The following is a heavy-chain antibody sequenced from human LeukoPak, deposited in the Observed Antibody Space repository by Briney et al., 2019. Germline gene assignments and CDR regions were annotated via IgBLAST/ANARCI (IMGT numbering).Heavy chain of an antibody. CDR1: GGSFSGYY. Sequence: SETLSLTCAVYGGSFSGYYWSWIRQPPGKGLEWIGEINHSGSTNYNPSLKSRVTISVDTSKNQFSLKLSSVTAADTAVYYCAKRRVVVAARGTRWNWFDPWGQGTLVTVSS. D-gene: IGHD2-15*01. J-gene: IGHJ5*02. V-gene: IGHV4-34*01. CDR3: AKRRVVVAARGTRWNWFDP. CDR2: INHSGST.